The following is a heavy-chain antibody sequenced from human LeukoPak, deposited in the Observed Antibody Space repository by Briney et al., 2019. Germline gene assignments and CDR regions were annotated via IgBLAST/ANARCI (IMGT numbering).Heavy chain of an antibody. V-gene: IGHV3-53*01. Sequence: GGSLRLSCAASGFTVSSNYMNWVRQAPGKGLEWVSVLYRGGSTYYPDSVKGRFTISRDTSKNTVYLQMNSLRAEDTAVYYCARGGARQQLVENYFDHWGQGTLVTVSS. CDR1: GFTVSSNY. D-gene: IGHD6-13*01. CDR2: LYRGGST. J-gene: IGHJ4*02. CDR3: ARGGARQQLVENYFDH.